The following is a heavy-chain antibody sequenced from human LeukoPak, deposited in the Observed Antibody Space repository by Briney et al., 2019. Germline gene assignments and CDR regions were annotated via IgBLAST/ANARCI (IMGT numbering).Heavy chain of an antibody. D-gene: IGHD4-17*01. CDR3: ARDLYGDYEYNWFDP. J-gene: IGHJ5*02. CDR2: INSDGSST. CDR1: GFTFSSYW. Sequence: PGGSLRLSCAASGFTFSSYWMHWARQAPGKGLVWVSRINSDGSSTSYADSVKGRFTISRDNAKNTLYLQMNSLRAEDTAVYYCARDLYGDYEYNWFDPWGQGTLVTVSS. V-gene: IGHV3-74*01.